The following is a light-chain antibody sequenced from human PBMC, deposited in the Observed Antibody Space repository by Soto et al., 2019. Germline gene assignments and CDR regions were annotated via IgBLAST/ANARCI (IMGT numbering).Light chain of an antibody. CDR2: DAS. CDR1: QDISNN. Sequence: DIQLTQSPSSLSASVGDRVTITCQASQDISNNLNWYQQKPGKAPKLLIYDASNLETGVPSRFSGSGSGTDFTFTISSLQHEDIATYYCQQYDNPPTFGQGTKLEIK. V-gene: IGKV1-33*01. J-gene: IGKJ2*01. CDR3: QQYDNPPT.